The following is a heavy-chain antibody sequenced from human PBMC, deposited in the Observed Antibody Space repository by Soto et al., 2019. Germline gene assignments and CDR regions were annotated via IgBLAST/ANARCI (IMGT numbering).Heavy chain of an antibody. CDR2: INAGNGNT. D-gene: IGHD5-18*01. Sequence: ASEKVSCKASGYTFTSSAMHWVRQAPGQRLEWMGWINAGNGNTKYSQKFQGRVTITRDTSASTAYMELSSLRSEDTAVYYCARVSVYSYGNNWFEPSGQGPLVTVSS. V-gene: IGHV1-3*01. J-gene: IGHJ5*02. CDR1: GYTFTSSA. CDR3: ARVSVYSYGNNWFEP.